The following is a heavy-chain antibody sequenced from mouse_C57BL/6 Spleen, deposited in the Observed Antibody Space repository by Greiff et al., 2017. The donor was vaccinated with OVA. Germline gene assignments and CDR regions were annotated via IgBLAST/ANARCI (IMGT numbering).Heavy chain of an antibody. CDR1: GYTFTSYW. V-gene: IGHV1-52*01. CDR3: ATGVPYYAMDY. CDR2: IDPSDSET. Sequence: QVQLQQPGAELVRPGSSVKLSCKASGYTFTSYWMHWVKQRPIQGLEWIGNIDPSDSETHYNQKFKDKATLTVDKSSSTAYMQLSSRTSEDAAVYYCATGVPYYAMDYWGQGTSVTVSS. J-gene: IGHJ4*01.